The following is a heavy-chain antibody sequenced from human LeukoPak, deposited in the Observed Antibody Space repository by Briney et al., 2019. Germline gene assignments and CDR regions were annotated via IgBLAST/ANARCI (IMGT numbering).Heavy chain of an antibody. Sequence: MSSETLSLTCTVSGDSISSGDYYWSWIRQPAGKGLEWIGRISSSGSTNYNPSLKSRVTISVDTSKNQFSLKLSSVTAADTAVYYCARRLGIAVEAFDIWGQGTMVTVSS. CDR3: ARRLGIAVEAFDI. J-gene: IGHJ3*02. V-gene: IGHV4-61*02. CDR2: ISSSGST. D-gene: IGHD6-19*01. CDR1: GDSISSGDYY.